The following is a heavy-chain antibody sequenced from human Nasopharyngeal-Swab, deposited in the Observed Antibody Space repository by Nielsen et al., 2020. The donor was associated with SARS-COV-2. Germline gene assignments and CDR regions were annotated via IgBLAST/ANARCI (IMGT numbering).Heavy chain of an antibody. D-gene: IGHD3-16*01. CDR2: ISGSGGST. Sequence: GESLKISCAASGFTFSSYAMSWVRQAPGKGLEWVSAISGSGGSTYYADSVEGRFTIARDNSKGTLSLQMNSLRDEDTAVYYCAKEAGGGSSSGLDYWGQGTLVTVSP. CDR3: AKEAGGGSSSGLDY. V-gene: IGHV3-23*01. CDR1: GFTFSSYA. J-gene: IGHJ4*02.